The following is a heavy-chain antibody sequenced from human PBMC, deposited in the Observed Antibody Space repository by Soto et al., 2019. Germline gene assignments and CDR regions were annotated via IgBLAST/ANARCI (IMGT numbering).Heavy chain of an antibody. V-gene: IGHV4-30-2*01. CDR2: IYHSGST. CDR1: GGTISTCGYY. J-gene: IGHJ6*02. CDR3: ARGHYRYAMDV. Sequence: TLSLTCDVSGGTISTCGYYWSWLRQPPGKGLVWVGYIYHSGSTYDNPSLKSRVTMSVNRSKNQFSMNLTSVTAADTAVYFCARGHYRYAMDVWGQGTTVTVS.